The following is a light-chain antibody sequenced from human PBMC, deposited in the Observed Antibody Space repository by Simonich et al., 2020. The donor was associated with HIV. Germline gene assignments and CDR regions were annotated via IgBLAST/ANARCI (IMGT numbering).Light chain of an antibody. CDR1: QDISNS. J-gene: IGKJ4*01. V-gene: IGKV1-NL1*01. CDR2: AAS. CDR3: QQYYSNTLT. Sequence: DIQVTQSPYSLSASVGDRVTITCRGSQDISNSLAWCQQKPGKAPKVLLSAASGLERGVPSRFSGSGSGTDYTLTISSLQPEDFATYYCQQYYSNTLTFGGGTKVGIK.